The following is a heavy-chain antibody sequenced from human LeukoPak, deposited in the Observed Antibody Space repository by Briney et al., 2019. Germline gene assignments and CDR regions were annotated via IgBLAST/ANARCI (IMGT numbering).Heavy chain of an antibody. D-gene: IGHD6-13*01. J-gene: IGHJ4*02. CDR3: ARSIPYSSSWYDLGY. CDR1: GFTFSSYA. V-gene: IGHV3-23*01. CDR2: ISGSGGST. Sequence: GGSLRLSCAASGFTFSSYAMSWVRQAPGKGLEWVSAISGSGGSTYYADSVKGRFTISRDNSKNTLYLQMNSLRAEDTAVYYCARSIPYSSSWYDLGYWGQGTLVTVSS.